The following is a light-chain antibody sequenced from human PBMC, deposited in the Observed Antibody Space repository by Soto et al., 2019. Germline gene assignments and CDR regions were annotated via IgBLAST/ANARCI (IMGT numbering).Light chain of an antibody. V-gene: IGKV1-9*01. CDR1: QGISSY. CDR3: QPLHSYLLT. J-gene: IGKJ4*01. CDR2: AAS. Sequence: DIQLTQSPSFLSASVGDRVTITCRASQGISSYLAWYQQKPGKAPKLLIYAASTLQSGVPSRFSGSGSGTEFTLTISSLQREDFATYYCQPLHSYLLTFGGGTKVEIK.